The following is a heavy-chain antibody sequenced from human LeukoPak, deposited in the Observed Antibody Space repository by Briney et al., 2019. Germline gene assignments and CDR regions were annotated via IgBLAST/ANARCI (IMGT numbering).Heavy chain of an antibody. CDR1: GGSFSGFY. D-gene: IGHD2-21*01. J-gene: IGHJ1*01. Sequence: SETLSLTCAVYGGSFSGFYWNWIRQTPGKGLEWIGYIYYSGSTNYNPSLKSRVTISVDTSKDQFSLKLSSVTAADTAVYYCANVAGRSSFQYWGLGTLVTVSS. V-gene: IGHV4-59*01. CDR3: ANVAGRSSFQY. CDR2: IYYSGST.